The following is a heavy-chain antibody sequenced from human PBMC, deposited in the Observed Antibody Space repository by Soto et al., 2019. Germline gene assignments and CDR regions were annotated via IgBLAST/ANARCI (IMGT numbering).Heavy chain of an antibody. CDR2: IKSKSDGGTT. J-gene: IGHJ4*02. CDR1: GFTISKAW. CDR3: TTGLKPNTAMEVEGFDY. V-gene: IGHV3-15*07. D-gene: IGHD5-18*01. Sequence: EVQLVESGGGLVKPGGSIRLSCAASGFTISKAWMNWVRQAPGKGLEWVGRIKSKSDGGTTDYAAPVKGRFTISRDDSKDTLYLQINSLKTEDTAVYYCTTGLKPNTAMEVEGFDYWGQGTLVTVSA.